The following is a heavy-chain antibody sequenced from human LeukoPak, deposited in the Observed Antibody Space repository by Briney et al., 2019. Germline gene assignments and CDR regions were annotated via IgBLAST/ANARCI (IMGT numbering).Heavy chain of an antibody. Sequence: GGSLRLSCAASGFNFSDYYMSWIRQAPGKGLEGVSYISSSGSTIYYADSVKGRFTISRDNAKNSLYLQMNSLRAEDTAVYYCARDQEGVFGECLDYWGQGTLVTVSS. CDR3: ARDQEGVFGECLDY. J-gene: IGHJ4*02. D-gene: IGHD3-10*02. V-gene: IGHV3-11*01. CDR2: ISSSGSTI. CDR1: GFNFSDYY.